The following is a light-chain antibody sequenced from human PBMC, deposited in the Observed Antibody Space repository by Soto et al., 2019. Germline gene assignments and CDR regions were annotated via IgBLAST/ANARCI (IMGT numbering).Light chain of an antibody. J-gene: IGLJ7*01. Sequence: QLVLTQSPSASASLGASVKLTCTLSSGHSNYAIAWHQQQPEKGPRYLMKVNSGGSHIKGDGIPDRFPGSSSGAERYRFNARLQSGEGVGYYCQTWGTGRANVGVGGGTQLTVL. V-gene: IGLV4-69*01. CDR2: VNSGGSH. CDR1: SGHSNYA. CDR3: QTWGTGRANVG.